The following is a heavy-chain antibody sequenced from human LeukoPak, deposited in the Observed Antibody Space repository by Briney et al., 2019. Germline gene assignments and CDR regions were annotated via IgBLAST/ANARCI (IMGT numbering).Heavy chain of an antibody. J-gene: IGHJ4*01. V-gene: IGHV1-69*13. CDR1: GGTFSSYA. D-gene: IGHD4-23*01. Sequence: SVKVSCKASGGTFSSYAISWVRQAPGQGREWMGRIIPIFGTANYAQKFQGRVTITADESTSTAYMELSSLRSEDTAVYYCARKDHGGNSARSFDYWGHGTLVTVSS. CDR3: ARKDHGGNSARSFDY. CDR2: IIPIFGTA.